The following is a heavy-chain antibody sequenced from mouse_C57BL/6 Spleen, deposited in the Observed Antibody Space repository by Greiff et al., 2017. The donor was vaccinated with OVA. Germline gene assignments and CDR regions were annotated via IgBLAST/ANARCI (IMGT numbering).Heavy chain of an antibody. J-gene: IGHJ4*01. Sequence: QVQLQQPGAELVKPGASVKLSCKASGYTFTSYWMHWVKQRPGQGLEWIGMIHPNSGSTNYNEKFKSKATLTVDKSSRTAYMQRSSLTSEDSAVYYGARNHYGSSFYYAMDYWGQGTSVTVSS. D-gene: IGHD1-1*01. V-gene: IGHV1-64*01. CDR1: GYTFTSYW. CDR2: IHPNSGST. CDR3: ARNHYGSSFYYAMDY.